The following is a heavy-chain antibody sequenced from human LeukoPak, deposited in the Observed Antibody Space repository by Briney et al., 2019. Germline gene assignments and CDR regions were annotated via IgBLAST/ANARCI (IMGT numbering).Heavy chain of an antibody. J-gene: IGHJ4*02. CDR1: GYTLTGLS. D-gene: IGHD1-26*01. Sequence: GASVKVSCKVSGYTLTGLSMHWVRQAPGKGLEWMGGFDPEDGETIYAQKFQGRVTMTEGTSTDTAYMELSSLRSEDTAVYYCATISQWELRGSLDFDYWGQGTLVTVSS. CDR3: ATISQWELRGSLDFDY. CDR2: FDPEDGET. V-gene: IGHV1-24*01.